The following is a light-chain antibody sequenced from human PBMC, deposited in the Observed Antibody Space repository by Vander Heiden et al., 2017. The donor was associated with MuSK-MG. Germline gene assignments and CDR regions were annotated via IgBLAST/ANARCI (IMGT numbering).Light chain of an antibody. CDR1: QSIGSL. CDR2: DAS. CDR3: QEHHSYPYT. V-gene: IGKV1-5*01. J-gene: IGKJ2*01. Sequence: DIQMTQSPSTLPASVGDRVTLTCRAGQSIGSLLAWYQQRPGKAPNLLIYDASSLEPGVSSRFSGSGSGTDFTLTINGLLPDDFATYFCQEHHSYPYTFGQGTKVEI.